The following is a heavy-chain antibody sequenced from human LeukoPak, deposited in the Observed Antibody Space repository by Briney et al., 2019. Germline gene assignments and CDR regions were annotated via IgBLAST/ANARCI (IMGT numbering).Heavy chain of an antibody. Sequence: PGGSLRLSCAASGFTFTSYAMSWVRQAPGKXLEWVSAISGSGGSTYYADSVKGRFTISRDNSKNTLYLQMNSLRAEDTAVYYCAEPVYYEGITMVRGPFDYWGQGTLVTVSS. J-gene: IGHJ4*02. D-gene: IGHD3-10*01. CDR2: ISGSGGST. V-gene: IGHV3-23*01. CDR3: AEPVYYEGITMVRGPFDY. CDR1: GFTFTSYA.